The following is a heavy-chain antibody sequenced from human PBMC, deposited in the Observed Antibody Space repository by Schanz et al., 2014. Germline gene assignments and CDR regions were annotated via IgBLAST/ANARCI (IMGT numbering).Heavy chain of an antibody. CDR1: GFTFSAHA. V-gene: IGHV3-23*04. CDR2: ISNGGGYM. D-gene: IGHD2-15*01. Sequence: EVLLVDSGGGLVQPGGSPRLSCGASGFTFSAHAMSWVRQAPGKGLEWVSSISNGGGYMYYADSVKGRFTISRDNSKNTLYLQMSSLRTEDTAVYFCAGGRAVVTPLDFGGQGTLVTVSS. J-gene: IGHJ4*02. CDR3: AGGRAVVTPLDF.